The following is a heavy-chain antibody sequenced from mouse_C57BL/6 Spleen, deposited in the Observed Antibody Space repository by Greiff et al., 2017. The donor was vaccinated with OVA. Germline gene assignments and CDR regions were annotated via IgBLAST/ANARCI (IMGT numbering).Heavy chain of an antibody. V-gene: IGHV1-15*01. CDR3: TRSALLRVFAY. Sequence: QVQLQQSGAELVRPGASVTLSCKASGYTFTDYEMHWVKQTPVHGLEWIGAIDPETGGTAYNQKFKGKAILTADKSSSTAYMELRSLTSEDSAVYYCTRSALLRVFAYWGQGTLVTVSA. CDR1: GYTFTDYE. CDR2: IDPETGGT. J-gene: IGHJ3*01. D-gene: IGHD2-1*01.